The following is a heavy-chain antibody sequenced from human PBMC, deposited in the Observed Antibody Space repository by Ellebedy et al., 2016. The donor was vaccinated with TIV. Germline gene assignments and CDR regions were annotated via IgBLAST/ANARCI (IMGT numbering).Heavy chain of an antibody. CDR3: ARDHSITIRAGVE. V-gene: IGHV4-39*07. CDR1: GGSISSSSYY. CDR2: INHSGST. D-gene: IGHD3-10*01. J-gene: IGHJ4*02. Sequence: SETLSLXXTVSGGSISSSSYYWGWIRQPPGKGLEWIGEINHSGSTNYNPSLKSRVTISVDTSKNQFSLKLSSVTAADTAVYYCARDHSITIRAGVEWGQGTLVTVSS.